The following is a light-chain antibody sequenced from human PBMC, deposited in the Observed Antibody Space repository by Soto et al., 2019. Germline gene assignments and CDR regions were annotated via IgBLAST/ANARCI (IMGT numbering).Light chain of an antibody. J-gene: IGKJ1*01. CDR3: QQYNSYPWT. Sequence: DIQMTQSPSTLSASVGDRVTITCRARQSISSWLAWYQQKPGKAPKLLIYDGSSVQSGVPSRFSGSGSGTEFILTISSLQPDDFATYYCQQYNSYPWTFGQGTKVEIK. V-gene: IGKV1-5*01. CDR1: QSISSW. CDR2: DGS.